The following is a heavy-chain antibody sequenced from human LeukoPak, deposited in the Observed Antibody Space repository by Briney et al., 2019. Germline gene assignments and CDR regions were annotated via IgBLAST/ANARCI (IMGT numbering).Heavy chain of an antibody. Sequence: SETLSLTCTVSGGSISSYYWSWIRQPPGKGLEYIGYIYYSGSTNYNPSLKSRVTISVDTSKNQFSLKLSSVTAADTAVYYCARVGYDYVWGSYRDAFDIWGQGTMVTVSS. D-gene: IGHD3-16*02. V-gene: IGHV4-59*01. CDR1: GGSISSYY. CDR2: IYYSGST. J-gene: IGHJ3*02. CDR3: ARVGYDYVWGSYRDAFDI.